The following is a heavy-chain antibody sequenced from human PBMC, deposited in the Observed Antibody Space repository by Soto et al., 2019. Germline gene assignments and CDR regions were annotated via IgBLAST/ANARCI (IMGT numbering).Heavy chain of an antibody. CDR3: ARDPYSSGWLDY. Sequence: SGKVSWKGSGYSFTNSDINWGLQAPVQVVEWMGWMNPDSGHAAYGQKFQGRVTLTTDTSTSTAYMELRSLRSDDTAVYYCARDPYSSGWLDYWGQGTLVTVSS. CDR1: GYSFTNSD. J-gene: IGHJ4*02. D-gene: IGHD6-19*01. V-gene: IGHV1-8*01. CDR2: MNPDSGHA.